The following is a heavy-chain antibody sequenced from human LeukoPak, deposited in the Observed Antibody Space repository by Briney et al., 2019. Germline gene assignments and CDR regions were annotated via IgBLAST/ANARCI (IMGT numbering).Heavy chain of an antibody. Sequence: PSETLSLTCAVSGYSISSSKWWGWIRQPPGKGLEWIGYIYYSGSTYYNPSLKSRVTMSVDTSKNQFSLKLSSVTAVDTAVYYCARTSRSYGDAFDIWGQGTMVTVSS. V-gene: IGHV4-28*01. CDR2: IYYSGST. J-gene: IGHJ3*02. CDR1: GYSISSSKW. D-gene: IGHD4-17*01. CDR3: ARTSRSYGDAFDI.